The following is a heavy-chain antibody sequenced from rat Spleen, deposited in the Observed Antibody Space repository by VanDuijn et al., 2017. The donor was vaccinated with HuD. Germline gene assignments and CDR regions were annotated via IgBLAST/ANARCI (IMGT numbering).Heavy chain of an antibody. Sequence: EVQLVESGGGLVQPGRSLKLSCAASGFIFNNYYMAWVRQAPTKGLEWVASISPSGGSTFYPDSVKGRFTISRDNAKSTLYLQMNSLRSEDTATYYCTNNWEAYYWGQGVMVTVSS. V-gene: IGHV5-27*01. D-gene: IGHD5-1*01. CDR3: TNNWEAYY. CDR2: ISPSGGST. J-gene: IGHJ2*01. CDR1: GFIFNNYY.